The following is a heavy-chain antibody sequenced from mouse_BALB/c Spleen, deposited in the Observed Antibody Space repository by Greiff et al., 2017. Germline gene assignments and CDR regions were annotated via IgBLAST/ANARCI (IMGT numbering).Heavy chain of an antibody. CDR2: ISTYYGDA. Sequence: QVQLQQSGAELVRPGVSVKISCKGSGYTFTDYAMHWVKQSHAKSLEWIGVISTYYGDASYNQKFKGKATMTVDKSSSTAYMELARLTSEDSAIYYCARDRMAFDVWGAGTTVTVSS. V-gene: IGHV1S137*01. J-gene: IGHJ1*01. CDR1: GYTFTDYA. D-gene: IGHD2-14*01. CDR3: ARDRMAFDV.